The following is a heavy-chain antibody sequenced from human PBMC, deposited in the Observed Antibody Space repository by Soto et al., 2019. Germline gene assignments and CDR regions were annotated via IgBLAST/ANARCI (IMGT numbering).Heavy chain of an antibody. D-gene: IGHD2-15*01. Sequence: GGSLRLSCAASGFTFSSYSMNWVRQAPGKGLEWVSYISSSSSTIYYADSVKGRFTIYRDNAKNSLYLQMNSLRAEVTAVYYCARKGYCSGGSCYSGVDYWGQGTLVTVSS. CDR1: GFTFSSYS. J-gene: IGHJ4*02. CDR3: ARKGYCSGGSCYSGVDY. V-gene: IGHV3-48*01. CDR2: ISSSSSTI.